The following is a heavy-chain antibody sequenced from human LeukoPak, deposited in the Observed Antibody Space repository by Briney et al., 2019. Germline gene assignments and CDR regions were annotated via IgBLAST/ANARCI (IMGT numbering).Heavy chain of an antibody. J-gene: IGHJ4*02. CDR3: ARERRDFWSGYYDS. Sequence: PSETLSPTCIVSDGSISNYHWSWIRKPAGKGLEWIGRVHFTGNTNYNPSFKSRLTMSVDTSKSQFSLNLKSVTAADTATYYCARERRDFWSGYYDSWGQGILVTVSS. CDR2: VHFTGNT. D-gene: IGHD3-3*01. CDR1: DGSISNYH. V-gene: IGHV4-4*07.